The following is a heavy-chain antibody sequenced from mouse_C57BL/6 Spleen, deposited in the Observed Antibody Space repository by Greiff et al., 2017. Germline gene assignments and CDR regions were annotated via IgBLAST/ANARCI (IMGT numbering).Heavy chain of an antibody. Sequence: EVKLQESGPGLVKPSQSLSLTCSVTGYSITSGYYWNWIRQFPGNKLEWKGYISYDGSNNYNPSLKNRISITRDTSKNQFFLKLNSVTTEDTATYYCARGHYYGSSYGGKYVMDYWGQGTSVTVSS. CDR3: ARGHYYGSSYGGKYVMDY. CDR2: ISYDGSN. D-gene: IGHD1-1*01. J-gene: IGHJ4*01. V-gene: IGHV3-6*01. CDR1: GYSITSGYY.